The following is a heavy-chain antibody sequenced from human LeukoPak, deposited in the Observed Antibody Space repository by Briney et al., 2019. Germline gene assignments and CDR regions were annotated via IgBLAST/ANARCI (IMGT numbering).Heavy chain of an antibody. CDR3: ARASFFLSSVDI. CDR2: IYYSGST. Sequence: SETLSLTCTVSGGSISSYYWSWIRQPPGKGLEWIGYIYYSGSTNYNPSLKSRVTISVDTSKNQFSLKLSSVTAADTAVYYCARASFFLSSVDIWGQRTMVTVSS. J-gene: IGHJ3*02. V-gene: IGHV4-59*01. D-gene: IGHD3-3*01. CDR1: GGSISSYY.